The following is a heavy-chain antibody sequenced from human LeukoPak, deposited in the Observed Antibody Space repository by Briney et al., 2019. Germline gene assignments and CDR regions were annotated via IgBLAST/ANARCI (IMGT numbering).Heavy chain of an antibody. CDR3: ARGFRGPNFDY. CDR2: IYYGGST. V-gene: IGHV4-39*07. CDR1: GGSISSSSYY. D-gene: IGHD3-10*01. Sequence: SETLSLTCTVSGGSISSSSYYWGWIRQPPGKGLEWIGSIYYGGSTYYNPSLKSRVTISEDTSKNQFSLKLSSVTAAGTAVYYCARGFRGPNFDYWGQGTLVTVSS. J-gene: IGHJ4*02.